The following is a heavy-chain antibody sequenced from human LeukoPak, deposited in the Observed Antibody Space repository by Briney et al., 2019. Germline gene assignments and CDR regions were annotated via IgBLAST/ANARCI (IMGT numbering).Heavy chain of an antibody. CDR2: ISGSGGST. J-gene: IGHJ6*02. Sequence: PGGSLRLSCAASGFTFSSYAMSWVRQAPGKGLEWVSAISGSGGSTYYADSVKGRFTISRDNSKNTLYLQMNSLRAEDTAVYYCVSDPRARVYYYYGMDVWGQGTTVTVSS. D-gene: IGHD3-10*01. CDR3: VSDPRARVYYYYGMDV. V-gene: IGHV3-23*01. CDR1: GFTFSSYA.